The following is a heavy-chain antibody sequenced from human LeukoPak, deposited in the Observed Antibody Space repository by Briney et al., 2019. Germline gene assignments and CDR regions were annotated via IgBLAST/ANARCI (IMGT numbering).Heavy chain of an antibody. CDR3: SAGTGRSDFDY. CDR1: GFTFSDAW. CDR2: IKSEANGGTI. J-gene: IGHJ4*02. Sequence: GGSLRLSCAASGFTFSDAWVSWVRQAPGKGLEWIGRIKSEANGGTIDYAAPVNGRFTLSRDDSKHTLDLQMNSLKTEDTGVYYCSAGTGRSDFDYWGQGTLVIVSS. V-gene: IGHV3-15*01. D-gene: IGHD1-1*01.